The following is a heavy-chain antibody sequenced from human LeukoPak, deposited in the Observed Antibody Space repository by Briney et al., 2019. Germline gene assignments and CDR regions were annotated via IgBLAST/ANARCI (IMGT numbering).Heavy chain of an antibody. CDR3: AADLQAFAFDI. CDR2: IYYSGST. J-gene: IGHJ3*02. D-gene: IGHD3-3*02. Sequence: SETLSLTCTVSGGSISSGGYYWSWIRQPPGKGLEWIGYIYYSGSTFHNPSLKSRVTISVDTSKNQFSLKLNSVTAADTAVYYCAADLQAFAFDIWGQGTMVTVSS. CDR1: GGSISSGGYY. V-gene: IGHV4-31*03.